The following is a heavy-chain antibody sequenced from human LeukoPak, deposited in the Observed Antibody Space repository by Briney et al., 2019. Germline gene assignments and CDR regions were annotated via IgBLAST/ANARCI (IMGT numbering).Heavy chain of an antibody. CDR2: ISSSSSYI. CDR3: ARDQGYSYGYDY. J-gene: IGHJ4*02. V-gene: IGHV3-21*01. D-gene: IGHD5-18*01. CDR1: GFTFSSYS. Sequence: GGSLRLSCATSGFTFSSYSMNWVRQAPGKGLEWVSSISSSSSYIYYADSVKGRFTISRDNAKNSLYLQMNSLRDEDTAVYYCARDQGYSYGYDYWGQGTLVTVSS.